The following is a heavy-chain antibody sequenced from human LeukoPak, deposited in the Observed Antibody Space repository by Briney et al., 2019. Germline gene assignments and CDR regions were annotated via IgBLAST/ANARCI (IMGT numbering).Heavy chain of an antibody. CDR1: GYSISSGYY. Sequence: SETLSLTRTVSGYSISSGYYWGWIRQPPGKGLEWIGSIYHSGSTYYNPSLKSRVTISVDTSKNQFSLKLSSVTAADTAVYYCGEGNGDYGPHYFDYWGQGTLVTVSS. CDR3: GEGNGDYGPHYFDY. J-gene: IGHJ4*02. V-gene: IGHV4-38-2*02. CDR2: IYHSGST. D-gene: IGHD4-17*01.